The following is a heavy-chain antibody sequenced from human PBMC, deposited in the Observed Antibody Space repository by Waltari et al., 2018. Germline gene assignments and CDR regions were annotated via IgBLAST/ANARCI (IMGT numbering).Heavy chain of an antibody. D-gene: IGHD2-21*02. CDR3: AVREKGGYCEDGDCHGRLDS. V-gene: IGHV3-74*03. CDR1: GFIFDPYW. J-gene: IGHJ4*02. CDR2: INFDGDSI. Sequence: EVQLVESGGGSVPPGGSLRLFYSASGFIFDPYWMHWVRHGTGRGLWRVARINFDGDSITYADSVKSPFTTSRDRAKSILYLEINSLRVEDMAVYYCAVREKGGYCEDGDCHGRLDSWGQGTLVSVSS.